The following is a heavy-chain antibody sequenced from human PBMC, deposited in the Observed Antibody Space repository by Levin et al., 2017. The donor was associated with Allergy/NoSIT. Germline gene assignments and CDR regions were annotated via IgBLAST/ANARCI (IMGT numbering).Heavy chain of an antibody. CDR1: GGSMTNYY. CDR3: ARDIPGGWYFDL. D-gene: IGHD1-1*01. Sequence: SETMSLTCTVSGGSMTNYYWSCIRQSAGKGLEFIGRVSPTGLTNYNPSLKSRVTMSLDTSKSQFSLRLTSVTAADTAIYYCARDIPGGWYFDLWGRGTLVTVSS. J-gene: IGHJ2*01. V-gene: IGHV4-4*07. CDR2: VSPTGLT.